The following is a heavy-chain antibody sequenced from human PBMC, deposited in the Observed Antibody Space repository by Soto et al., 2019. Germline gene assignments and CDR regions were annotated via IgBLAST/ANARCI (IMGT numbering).Heavy chain of an antibody. J-gene: IGHJ4*02. CDR3: AKAYRAYDVDYFDY. CDR1: GFTFSNYA. Sequence: SGGSLRLSCAASGFTFSNYAINWVRQVPGKGLEWVSSISGSGGGTYYADPVKGRFTISRDNSKNTLYLQMNSLRAEDTAVYYCAKAYRAYDVDYFDYWGQGTLVTVSS. D-gene: IGHD5-12*01. CDR2: ISGSGGGT. V-gene: IGHV3-23*01.